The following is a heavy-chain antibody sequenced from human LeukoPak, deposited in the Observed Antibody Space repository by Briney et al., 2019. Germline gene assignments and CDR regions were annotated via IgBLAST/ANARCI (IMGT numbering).Heavy chain of an antibody. Sequence: ASVKVSCKASGYTFTGYYMHWVRQAPGQGLEWTGWINPNSGGTNYAQKFQGRVTMTRDTSISTAYMELSRLRSDDTAVYYCARAVVSLLHAFDIWGQGTMVTVSS. D-gene: IGHD2-15*01. CDR1: GYTFTGYY. J-gene: IGHJ3*02. CDR3: ARAVVSLLHAFDI. V-gene: IGHV1-2*02. CDR2: INPNSGGT.